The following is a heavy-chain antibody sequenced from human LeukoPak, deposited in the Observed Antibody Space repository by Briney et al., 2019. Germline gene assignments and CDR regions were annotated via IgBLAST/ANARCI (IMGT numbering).Heavy chain of an antibody. CDR1: GFTFSSYS. V-gene: IGHV3-21*01. D-gene: IGHD1-26*01. CDR3: AIWRYSGSYLIRDFAFDI. J-gene: IGHJ3*02. CDR2: ISSSSSYI. Sequence: GGSLRLSCAASGFTFSSYSMNWVRQAPGKGLEWVSSISSSSSYIYYADSVKGRFTISRDNAKNSLYLQMNSLRAEDTAVYYCAIWRYSGSYLIRDFAFDIWGQGTMVTVSS.